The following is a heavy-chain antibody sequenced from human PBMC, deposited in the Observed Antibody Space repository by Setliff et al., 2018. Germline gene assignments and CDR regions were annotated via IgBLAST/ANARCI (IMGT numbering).Heavy chain of an antibody. V-gene: IGHV4-59*08. D-gene: IGHD3-22*01. J-gene: IGHJ1*01. CDR2: IFYSGSA. CDR3: ARQDRFYDRSVFVEYFQH. Sequence: PSETLSLTCSVSGGPISPYYWIWIRQSPGKGLEWIGYIFYSGSARYNPSLESRVTMSVDTSKNQISLKLTSVTAADTAVYYCARQDRFYDRSVFVEYFQHWGQGALVTVS. CDR1: GGPISPYY.